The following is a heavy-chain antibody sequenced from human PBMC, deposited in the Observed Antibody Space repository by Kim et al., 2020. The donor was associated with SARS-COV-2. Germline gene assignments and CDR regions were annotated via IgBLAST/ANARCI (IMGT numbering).Heavy chain of an antibody. CDR2: GSGGST. J-gene: IGHJ4*02. Sequence: GSGGSTDYADPVKGRLTISRENSKNTLYLQMNSLRAGDTAVYYCAVAAAGWGQGTLVTVSS. CDR3: AVAAAG. V-gene: IGHV3-23*01. D-gene: IGHD6-13*01.